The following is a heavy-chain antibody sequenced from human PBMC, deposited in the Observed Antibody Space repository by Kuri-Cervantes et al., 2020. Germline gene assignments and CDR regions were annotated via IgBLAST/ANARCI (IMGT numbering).Heavy chain of an antibody. CDR2: IRSKANSYAT. CDR1: GFTFRNYA. D-gene: IGHD4-17*01. CDR3: TRHVNYGDYVE. V-gene: IGHV3-73*01. Sequence: GESLKISCAASGFTFRNYAMHWVRQASGKGLEWVGRIRSKANSYATAYAASVKGRFTISRDDSKNTAYLQMNSLKTEDTAVYYCTRHVNYGDYVEWGQGTLVTVSS. J-gene: IGHJ4*02.